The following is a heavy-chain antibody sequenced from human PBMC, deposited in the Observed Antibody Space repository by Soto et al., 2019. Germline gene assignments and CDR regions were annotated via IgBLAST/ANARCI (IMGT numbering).Heavy chain of an antibody. CDR2: ISSSGSTI. Sequence: EVQLVESGGGLVQPGGSLRLSCAASGFTFSSYEMNWVRQAPGKGLEWVSYISSSGSTIYYADSVKGRFTISRDNAKNSLYLQMNSLRAEDTAVYYCARAGAYCGGDCYTPRGGDDAFDIWGQGTMVTVSS. J-gene: IGHJ3*02. CDR1: GFTFSSYE. D-gene: IGHD2-21*02. CDR3: ARAGAYCGGDCYTPRGGDDAFDI. V-gene: IGHV3-48*03.